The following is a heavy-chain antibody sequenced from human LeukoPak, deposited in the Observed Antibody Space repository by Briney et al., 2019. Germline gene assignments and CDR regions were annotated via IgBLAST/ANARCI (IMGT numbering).Heavy chain of an antibody. Sequence: PGGSLRLSCAASGFTFSSYSMNWVRQAPGKGLEWVSSIXXSXSYIYYADSVKGRFTISRDNAKNSLYLQMNSLRAEDTAVYYCARGPYYYDSSGYYAAEYFQHWGQGTLVTVSS. CDR3: ARGPYYYDSSGYYAAEYFQH. V-gene: IGHV3-21*01. J-gene: IGHJ1*01. CDR2: IXXSXSYI. D-gene: IGHD3-22*01. CDR1: GFTFSSYS.